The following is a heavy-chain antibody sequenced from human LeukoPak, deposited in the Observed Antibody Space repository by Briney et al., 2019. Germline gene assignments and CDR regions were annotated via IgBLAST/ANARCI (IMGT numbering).Heavy chain of an antibody. V-gene: IGHV1-69*13. CDR3: ARDGAVAGYFDY. Sequence: SVKVSCKASGCTFSSYAISWVRQAPGQGLEWMGGIIPIFGTANYAQKFQGRVTITADESTSTAYMELSSLRSEDTAVYYCARDGAVAGYFDYWGQGTLVTVSS. CDR2: IIPIFGTA. D-gene: IGHD6-19*01. CDR1: GCTFSSYA. J-gene: IGHJ4*02.